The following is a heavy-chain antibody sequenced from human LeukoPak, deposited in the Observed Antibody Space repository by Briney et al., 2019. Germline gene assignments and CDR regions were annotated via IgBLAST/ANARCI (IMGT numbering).Heavy chain of an antibody. Sequence: GRSLRLSCAASGFTFSSYAMHWVRQAPGKGLEWISGIRSVVETTHYADSVKGRFIISRDDSKNALSLQLNSLRPEDTALYYCAKHFCTGLDCSLFDSWGQGTLVTVSS. CDR3: AKHFCTGLDCSLFDS. J-gene: IGHJ4*02. CDR1: GFTFSSYA. V-gene: IGHV3-23*01. CDR2: IRSVVETT. D-gene: IGHD3/OR15-3a*01.